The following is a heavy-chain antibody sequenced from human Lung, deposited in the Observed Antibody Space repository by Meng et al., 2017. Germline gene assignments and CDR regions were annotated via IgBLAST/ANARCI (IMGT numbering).Heavy chain of an antibody. CDR2: MRGDGGSI. Sequence: VGLVESGGGLVLRGGCLGHSCVGFGFTFSGVCMHSVGQDTGKGVGWVSRMRGDGGSIVYADSVKGRFTISRDNGKNTLFLQMSSLRAEDTAVYYCESESGYFEYWGQGILVTVSS. CDR1: GFTFSGVC. J-gene: IGHJ4*02. V-gene: IGHV3-74*03. CDR3: ESESGYFEY.